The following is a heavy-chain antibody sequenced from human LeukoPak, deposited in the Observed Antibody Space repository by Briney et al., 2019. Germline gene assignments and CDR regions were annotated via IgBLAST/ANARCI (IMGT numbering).Heavy chain of an antibody. CDR3: SRGLDSRKLGY. CDR1: GASFSSGDQY. V-gene: IGHV4-31*03. Sequence: SQTLSLTCTVSGASFSSGDQYWNWIRQSRGRGLEWIGSIHPSGRVYNNPSLESRVTISIDTSKNQFSLHLNSVTAADTAVYFCSRGLDSRKLGYWGQGTLVTVSS. J-gene: IGHJ4*02. D-gene: IGHD3-22*01. CDR2: IHPSGRV.